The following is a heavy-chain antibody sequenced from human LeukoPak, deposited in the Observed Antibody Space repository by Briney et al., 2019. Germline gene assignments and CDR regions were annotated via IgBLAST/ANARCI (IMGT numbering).Heavy chain of an antibody. CDR3: ARVGDVDTAMVFFDY. D-gene: IGHD5-18*01. Sequence: ASVKVSCKASGYTFTSYYMHWVRQAPGQGLEWMGIINPSGGSTSYAQKFQGRVTMTRDTSTSTVYMELSSLRSEDTAVYYCARVGDVDTAMVFFDYWGKGTLVTVSS. V-gene: IGHV1-46*01. CDR2: INPSGGST. J-gene: IGHJ4*02. CDR1: GYTFTSYY.